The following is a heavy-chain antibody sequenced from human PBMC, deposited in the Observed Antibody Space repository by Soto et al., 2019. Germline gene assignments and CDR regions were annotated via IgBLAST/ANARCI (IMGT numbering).Heavy chain of an antibody. V-gene: IGHV5-51*01. J-gene: IGHJ4*02. CDR1: GYSFTSYW. D-gene: IGHD6-6*01. CDR2: IYPGDSDT. Sequence: GESLKISCKGSGYSFTSYWIGWVRQMPGKGLEWMGIIYPGDSDTRYSPSFQGQVTLSADKSISTAYLQWSSLRASDTAMYYCARQGGTSSSTGYFDYWGQGTLVTSPQ. CDR3: ARQGGTSSSTGYFDY.